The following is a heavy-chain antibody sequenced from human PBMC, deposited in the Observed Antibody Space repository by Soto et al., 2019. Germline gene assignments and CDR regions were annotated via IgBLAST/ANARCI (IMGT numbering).Heavy chain of an antibody. Sequence: EVQLLESGGGLVQPGRSLRLSCAASGFTFSSYAMSWVRQAPGKGLEWVSAISGSGGTTYYAASVKGRFTISRDNSKNTLFRQMNSLRAEDTAVYYFAKFFVETGGSSGWPWTFHYWGQGTLVTVSS. CDR3: AKFFVETGGSSGWPWTFHY. CDR2: ISGSGGTT. D-gene: IGHD6-25*01. CDR1: GFTFSSYA. J-gene: IGHJ4*02. V-gene: IGHV3-23*01.